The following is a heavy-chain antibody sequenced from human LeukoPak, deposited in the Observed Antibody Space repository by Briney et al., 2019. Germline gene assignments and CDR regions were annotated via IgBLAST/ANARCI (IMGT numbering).Heavy chain of an antibody. D-gene: IGHD3-10*01. CDR2: IHSTNYT. CDR3: ARVFPRPTFLRGVVAPHFDY. Sequence: SQTLSLTCAVSGDSISSGEYYWSWIRQPPGKGLEWIAYIHSTNYTSYNPSLASRATTSIDTSNNRFSLKVTSVTAADTGLYYCARVFPRPTFLRGVVAPHFDYWGQGILVTVSS. CDR1: GDSISSGEYY. V-gene: IGHV4-30-4*08. J-gene: IGHJ4*02.